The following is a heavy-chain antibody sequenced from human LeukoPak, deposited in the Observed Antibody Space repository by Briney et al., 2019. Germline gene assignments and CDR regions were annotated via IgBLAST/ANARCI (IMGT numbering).Heavy chain of an antibody. CDR3: ARSSDYGDYEDFDY. CDR2: ISSSSSYI. CDR1: GFTFSSYS. Sequence: GGSLRLSCAASGFTFSSYSTNWVRQAPGKGLEWVSSISSSSSYIYYADSVKGRFTISRDNAKNSLYLQMSSLRAEDTAVYYCARSSDYGDYEDFDYWGQGTLVTVSS. J-gene: IGHJ4*02. D-gene: IGHD4-17*01. V-gene: IGHV3-21*01.